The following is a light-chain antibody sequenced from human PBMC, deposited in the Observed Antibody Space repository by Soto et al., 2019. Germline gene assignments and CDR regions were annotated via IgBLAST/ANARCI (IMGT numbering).Light chain of an antibody. J-gene: IGKJ5*01. CDR2: GAS. V-gene: IGKV3-15*01. CDR3: QQYNNWPIT. Sequence: DIVLTQSPGTLSLSPGERATLSCRASQSVNSNYLAWYQQKPGQAPRLLIYGASTRATGIPARFSGSGSGTEFTLTISSLQSEDFEIYYCQQYNNWPITFGQGTRLEI. CDR1: QSVNSN.